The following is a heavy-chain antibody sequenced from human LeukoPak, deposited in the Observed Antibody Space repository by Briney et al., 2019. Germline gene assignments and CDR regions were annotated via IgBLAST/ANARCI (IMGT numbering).Heavy chain of an antibody. CDR3: ARRTTGTNWFDP. CDR1: GYTFTGYY. CDR2: INPNSGGT. Sequence: ASVKVSCKASGYTFTGYYMHWVRQAPGQGLEWMGWINPNSGGTNYVQKFQGRVTMTRDTSISTAYMELSRLRSDDTAVYYCARRTTGTNWFDPWGQGTLVTVSS. V-gene: IGHV1-2*02. D-gene: IGHD1-7*01. J-gene: IGHJ5*02.